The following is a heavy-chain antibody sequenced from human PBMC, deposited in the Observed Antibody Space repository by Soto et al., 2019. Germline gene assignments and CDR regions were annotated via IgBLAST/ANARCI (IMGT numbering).Heavy chain of an antibody. CDR3: VRDHIATTGHRVDFFDP. CDR1: RCSIRSYY. J-gene: IGHJ5*02. Sequence: SESLTLSCMVSRCSIRSYYMSWIRQPPGKGLEWIGNIYNSGSTHYNPSLKSRVTISADMSKNQYSLRLSSVTAADTAVYYCVRDHIATTGHRVDFFDPWGQGTLVTVSS. CDR2: IYNSGST. V-gene: IGHV4-59*01. D-gene: IGHD1-1*01.